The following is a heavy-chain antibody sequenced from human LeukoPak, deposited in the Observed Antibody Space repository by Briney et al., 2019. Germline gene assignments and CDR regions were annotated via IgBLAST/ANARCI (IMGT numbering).Heavy chain of an antibody. CDR1: GYSFTGYY. Sequence: ASVKVSCKASGYSFTGYYMHWVRQAPGQGLEWMGIINPSGGSTSYAQKFQGRVTMTRDMSTSTVYMELSSLRSEDTAVYYCARVDRSLWHAGFDYWGQGTLVSVSS. CDR2: INPSGGST. D-gene: IGHD3-10*01. J-gene: IGHJ4*02. V-gene: IGHV1-46*01. CDR3: ARVDRSLWHAGFDY.